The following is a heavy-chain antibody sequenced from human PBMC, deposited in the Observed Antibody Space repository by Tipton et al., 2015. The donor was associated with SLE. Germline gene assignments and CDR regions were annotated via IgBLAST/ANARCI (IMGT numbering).Heavy chain of an antibody. CDR1: GGSISSYY. CDR3: ARVPYYDYGDEMYAFDI. J-gene: IGHJ3*02. CDR2: IYYSGST. V-gene: IGHV4-59*01. Sequence: LRLSCTVSGGSISSYYWSWIRQPPGKGLEWIGYIYYSGSTNYNPSLKSRVTISVDTSKNQFSLKLSSVTAADTAVYYCARVPYYDYGDEMYAFDIWGQGTMVTVSS. D-gene: IGHD4-17*01.